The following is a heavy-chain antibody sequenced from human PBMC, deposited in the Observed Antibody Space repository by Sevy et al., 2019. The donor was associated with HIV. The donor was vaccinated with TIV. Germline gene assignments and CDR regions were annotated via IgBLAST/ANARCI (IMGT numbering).Heavy chain of an antibody. J-gene: IGHJ3*02. Sequence: GSLRLSCAVSGFNFGSYSMNWVRQGPGKGLEWVAGISDNGGETYHAVSVKGRFSVARDNSKNTLFLQMNSLRAEDTAVYYCAKTIFGVAQVFDMWGQGTMVTVSS. D-gene: IGHD3-3*01. CDR3: AKTIFGVAQVFDM. CDR2: ISDNGGET. CDR1: GFNFGSYS. V-gene: IGHV3-23*01.